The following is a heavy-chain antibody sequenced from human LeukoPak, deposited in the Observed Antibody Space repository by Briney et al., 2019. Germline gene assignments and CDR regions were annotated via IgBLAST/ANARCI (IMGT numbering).Heavy chain of an antibody. CDR2: ISWNSGST. CDR3: AKDGTHCSGGSCYSGWFDP. Sequence: GGSLRLSCAASGFTFDDYAMHWVRQAPGKGLEWVSGISWNSGSTGYADSVKGRFTISRDNAKNSLYLQMNSLRAEDMALYYCAKDGTHCSGGSCYSGWFDPWGQGTLVTVSS. J-gene: IGHJ5*02. V-gene: IGHV3-9*03. D-gene: IGHD2-15*01. CDR1: GFTFDDYA.